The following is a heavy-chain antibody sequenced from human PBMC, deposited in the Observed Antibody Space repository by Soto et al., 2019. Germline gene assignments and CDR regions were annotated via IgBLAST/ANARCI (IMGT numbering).Heavy chain of an antibody. J-gene: IGHJ6*02. CDR2: INAGNGNT. D-gene: IGHD3-10*01. CDR1: GYTFTSYA. V-gene: IGHV1-3*01. Sequence: ASVKVSCKASGYTFTSYAMHWVRQAPGQRLEWMGWINAGNGNTKYSQKFQGRVTITRDTSASTAYMELSSLRSEDTAVYYCARDRGSGSDYPPPYFYCCMDVWGQGTMVTVSS. CDR3: ARDRGSGSDYPPPYFYCCMDV.